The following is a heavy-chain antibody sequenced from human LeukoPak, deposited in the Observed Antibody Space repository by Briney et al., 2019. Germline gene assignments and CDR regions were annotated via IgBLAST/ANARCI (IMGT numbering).Heavy chain of an antibody. J-gene: IGHJ4*02. CDR2: IYWDDDK. Sequence: SGPTLVKPTQTLTLTCTFSGFSLSTSGVGVGWIRQPPGKALEWLALIYWDDDKRYSPSLKSRLTVTKDTSKNQVVLTMTNMDPVDTATYYCAHSRQSIAVAANFDYWGQGTLVTVSS. CDR3: AHSRQSIAVAANFDY. CDR1: GFSLSTSGVG. D-gene: IGHD6-19*01. V-gene: IGHV2-5*02.